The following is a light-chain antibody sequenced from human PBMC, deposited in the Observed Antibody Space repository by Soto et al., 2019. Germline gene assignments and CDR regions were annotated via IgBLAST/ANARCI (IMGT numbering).Light chain of an antibody. Sequence: QAVVTQPASVSGSPGQSITISCTGTSNDVGSYNLVSWYQQHPGKAPKLMIYEGSKRPSGVSSRFSGSKSGNTASLTISGLRAEDEADYYCTSFTTTNIWVFGGGTKLTVL. CDR3: TSFTTTNIWV. CDR1: SNDVGSYNL. CDR2: EGS. V-gene: IGLV2-14*02. J-gene: IGLJ3*02.